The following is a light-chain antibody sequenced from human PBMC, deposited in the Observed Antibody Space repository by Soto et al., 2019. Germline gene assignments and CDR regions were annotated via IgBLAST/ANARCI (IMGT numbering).Light chain of an antibody. V-gene: IGKV3-11*01. CDR1: QSVSTF. CDR2: DVS. Sequence: EIVLTQSPATLSLSPGERATLSCRARQSVSTFLAWYQEKPGQAPRLLIYDVSTRATGVPARFSGSGSGTDFTLTISGLEPEDFAVYYCQQRINWPSITFGQGTRLDIK. CDR3: QQRINWPSIT. J-gene: IGKJ5*01.